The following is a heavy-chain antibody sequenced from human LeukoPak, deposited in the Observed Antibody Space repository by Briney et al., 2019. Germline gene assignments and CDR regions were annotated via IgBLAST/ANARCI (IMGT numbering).Heavy chain of an antibody. CDR2: ISSSGSTI. CDR3: TREGTVVVGDAFDL. D-gene: IGHD2-15*01. V-gene: IGHV3-11*04. J-gene: IGHJ3*01. Sequence: GGSLRLSCAASGFTFSDYYMSWIRQAPGKGLEWVSYISSSGSTIYYADSVKGRFSISRDSANNSLTLQMNSLRAEDTAVYYCTREGTVVVGDAFDLWGQGTMVTVSS. CDR1: GFTFSDYY.